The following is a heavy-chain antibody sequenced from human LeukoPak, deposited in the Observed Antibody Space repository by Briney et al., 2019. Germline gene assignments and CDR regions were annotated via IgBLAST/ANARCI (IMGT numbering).Heavy chain of an antibody. V-gene: IGHV1-46*01. CDR2: INPSGGST. CDR1: GYTFTSYY. CDR3: ARGPSLYYFDY. Sequence: GASVKVSCKASGYTFTSYYMLWVRQAPGQGLEWMGIINPSGGSTSYAQKFQGRVTMTRDTSTSTVYMELSSLRSEDTAVYYRARGPSLYYFDYWGQGTLVTVSS. J-gene: IGHJ4*02.